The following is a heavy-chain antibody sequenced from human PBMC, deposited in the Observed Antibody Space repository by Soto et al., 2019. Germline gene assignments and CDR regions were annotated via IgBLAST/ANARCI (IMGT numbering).Heavy chain of an antibody. CDR3: ARGYYYDSSGFLKRPYYYHDRRDV. D-gene: IGHD3-22*01. CDR1: GVSVSSDIYY. CDR2: IYYSGNT. V-gene: IGHV4-31*03. Sequence: NPSITCSVSGVSVSSDIYYWGWIRHHPGKGLEWIGYIYYSGNTYYNPSLGGRVTISLDTSKNHFSLRLRSVTPADTAVYYGARGYYYDSSGFLKRPYYYHDRRDV. J-gene: IGHJ6*01.